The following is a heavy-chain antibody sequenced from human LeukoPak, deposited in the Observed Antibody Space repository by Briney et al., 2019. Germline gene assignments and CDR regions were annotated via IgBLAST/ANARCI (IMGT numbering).Heavy chain of an antibody. V-gene: IGHV4-4*07. CDR2: MYTSGST. J-gene: IGHJ4*02. CDR1: GGSINNYY. D-gene: IGHD6-19*01. Sequence: SETLSLTCSVSGGSINNYYWSWIRQPAGKGLEWIGRMYTSGSTNYNPSLKSRVTMSVDTSKNQFSLKLSSVTAADTAVYYCAREVTSGLYLLDYWGQGTLVTVSS. CDR3: AREVTSGLYLLDY.